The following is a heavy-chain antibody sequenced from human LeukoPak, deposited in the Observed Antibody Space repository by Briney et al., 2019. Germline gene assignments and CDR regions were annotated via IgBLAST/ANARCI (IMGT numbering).Heavy chain of an antibody. V-gene: IGHV3-23*01. CDR1: RFSFATFA. CDR2: ISGSADIT. D-gene: IGHD5-12*01. CDR3: AKGVRVGYVANWFDP. J-gene: IGHJ5*02. Sequence: GGSLRLSLSASRFSFATFAIGVGCQPPGKGLEWASSISGSADITYYADSVKGRFTISRDNSKNTLYLQMNSLRAEDTAVYYCAKGVRVGYVANWFDPWGKGPLVTVSS.